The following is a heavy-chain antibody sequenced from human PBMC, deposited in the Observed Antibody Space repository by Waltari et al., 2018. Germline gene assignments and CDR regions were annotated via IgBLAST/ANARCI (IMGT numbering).Heavy chain of an antibody. J-gene: IGHJ6*02. Sequence: EVQLVESGGGLVQPGGSLRLSCAASGFTFSSYWMSWVRQAPGKGLEWVANIKQDGSEKYYVDSVKGRFTISRDNAKNSLYLQMNSLRAEDTAVYYCARVRGTVTLYYYYGMDVWGQGTTVTVSS. CDR2: IKQDGSEK. V-gene: IGHV3-7*04. D-gene: IGHD4-4*01. CDR3: ARVRGTVTLYYYYGMDV. CDR1: GFTFSSYW.